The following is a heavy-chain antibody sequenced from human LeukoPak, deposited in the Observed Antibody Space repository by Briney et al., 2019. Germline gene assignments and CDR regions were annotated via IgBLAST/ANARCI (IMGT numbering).Heavy chain of an antibody. J-gene: IGHJ4*02. D-gene: IGHD5/OR15-5a*01. CDR3: AGGSLYARNFDY. V-gene: IGHV4-34*01. CDR1: GGSFSGYY. CDR2: INHSGST. Sequence: PSETLSLTCAVYGGSFSGYYWSWIRQPPGKGLEWIGEINHSGSTNYNPSLKSRVTISVDTSKNQFSLKLSSVTAADTAVYYCAGGSLYARNFDYWGQETLVTVSS.